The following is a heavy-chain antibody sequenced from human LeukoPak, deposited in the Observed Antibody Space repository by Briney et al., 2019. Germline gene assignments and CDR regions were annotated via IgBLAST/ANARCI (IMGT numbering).Heavy chain of an antibody. CDR2: ISGSGATT. V-gene: IGHV3-23*01. J-gene: IGHJ6*02. Sequence: GGSLRLSCAASGFTFSTYAMSWVRQAPGKGLEWVSVISGSGATTDYADSVMGRFTISRDNSKNTLYLQLDSLRAEVTAVYFCAKGLWGAYYYGMDVWGQGTTVTVSS. CDR1: GFTFSTYA. CDR3: AKGLWGAYYYGMDV. D-gene: IGHD3-16*01.